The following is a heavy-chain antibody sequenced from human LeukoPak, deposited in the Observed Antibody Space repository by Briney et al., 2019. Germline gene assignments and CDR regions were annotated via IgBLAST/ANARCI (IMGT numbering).Heavy chain of an antibody. CDR2: ISSSGSTI. CDR1: GFTFSSYE. CDR3: ARDFLTDLYYYYGMDV. V-gene: IGHV3-48*03. Sequence: PGGSLRLSCAASGFTFSSYEMNWVRQAPGKGLEWVSYISSSGSTIYYADSVKGRFTISRDNAKNSLYLQMNSLRAEDTAVYYCARDFLTDLYYYYGMDVWGKGTTVTVSS. D-gene: IGHD2/OR15-2a*01. J-gene: IGHJ6*04.